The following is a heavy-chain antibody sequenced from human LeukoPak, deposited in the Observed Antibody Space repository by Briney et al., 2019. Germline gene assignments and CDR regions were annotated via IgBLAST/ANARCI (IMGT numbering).Heavy chain of an antibody. V-gene: IGHV4-39*01. CDR2: IFYSGST. CDR3: GRSLYYYDSSGSNTGYYFDY. Sequence: SETLSLTCTVSGGSISSGSFYWGWIRQPPGKGLEWIVSIFYSGSTYYNPSLKSRVIISVDASKNQFSLKLSSVTAADTAVYYCGRSLYYYDSSGSNTGYYFDYWGQGTLVTVSS. J-gene: IGHJ4*02. CDR1: GGSISSGSFY. D-gene: IGHD3-22*01.